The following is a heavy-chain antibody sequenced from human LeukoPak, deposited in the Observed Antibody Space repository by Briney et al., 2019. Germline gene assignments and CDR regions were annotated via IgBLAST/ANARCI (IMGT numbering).Heavy chain of an antibody. D-gene: IGHD3-22*01. J-gene: IGHJ6*03. CDR3: ARKHLYDSSGYYDYYYYYYMDV. CDR2: INSDGSST. CDR1: GFTFSSYW. V-gene: IGHV3-74*01. Sequence: GGSLRLSCAASGFTFSSYWMHWVRQAPGKGLVWVSRINSDGSSTSYADSVKGRFTISRDNAKNTLYLQMNSLRAEDTAVYYCARKHLYDSSGYYDYYYYYYMDVWGKGTTVTISS.